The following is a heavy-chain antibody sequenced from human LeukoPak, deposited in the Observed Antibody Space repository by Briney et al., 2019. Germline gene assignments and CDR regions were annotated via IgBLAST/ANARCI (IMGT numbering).Heavy chain of an antibody. Sequence: GGSLRLSCAASGFTFSSYWMTWVRQAPGKGLEWVANIKQDGSDKNYVDSVKGRFTISRDNAKNSLYLQMNSLRAEDTAVYYCARGGRDYYDSRFDPWGQGTLVTVSS. J-gene: IGHJ5*02. CDR2: IKQDGSDK. CDR3: ARGGRDYYDSRFDP. CDR1: GFTFSSYW. V-gene: IGHV3-7*01. D-gene: IGHD3-22*01.